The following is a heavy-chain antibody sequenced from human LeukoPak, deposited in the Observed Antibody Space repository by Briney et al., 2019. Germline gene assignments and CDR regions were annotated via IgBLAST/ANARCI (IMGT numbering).Heavy chain of an antibody. CDR3: ARPTNWWGYFDY. V-gene: IGHV3-30-3*01. CDR2: VSYDSSNK. D-gene: IGHD2-8*02. J-gene: IGHJ4*02. CDR1: GFTFTSYA. Sequence: GRSLRLSCAASGFTFTSYAMHWVRQAPGKGLEWLSVVSYDSSNKYYADSVKGRFTISRDNSKNSLYLQMNSLRDEDTAVYYCARPTNWWGYFDYWGQGTLVTVSS.